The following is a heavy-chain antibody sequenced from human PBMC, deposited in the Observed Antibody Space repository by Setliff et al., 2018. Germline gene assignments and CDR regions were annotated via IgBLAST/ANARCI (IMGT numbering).Heavy chain of an antibody. CDR3: ASSSGSSSNDAFDI. Sequence: GESLKISCKGSGYRFSSHWIGWVRQMPGKGLEWMGIIYPGDSDTRYSPSFQGQVTNSADKSISTAYLQWSSLKASDTAMYYCASSSGSSSNDAFDIWGQGTTVTVSS. CDR1: GYRFSSHW. V-gene: IGHV5-51*01. D-gene: IGHD1-26*01. J-gene: IGHJ3*02. CDR2: IYPGDSDT.